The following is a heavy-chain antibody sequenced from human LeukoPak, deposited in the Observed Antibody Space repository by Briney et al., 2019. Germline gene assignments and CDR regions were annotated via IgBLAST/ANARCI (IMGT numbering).Heavy chain of an antibody. CDR3: ARDRLIAAAGTDYYYMDV. CDR1: GFTFSDYY. CDR2: ISSSGSTI. Sequence: GGSLRLSCAPSGFTFSDYYMSWIRQAPGKGLEWVSYISSSGSTIYYADSVKGRFTISRDNAKNSLYLQMNSLRAEDTAVYYCARDRLIAAAGTDYYYMDVWGKGTTVTVSS. D-gene: IGHD6-13*01. V-gene: IGHV3-11*04. J-gene: IGHJ6*03.